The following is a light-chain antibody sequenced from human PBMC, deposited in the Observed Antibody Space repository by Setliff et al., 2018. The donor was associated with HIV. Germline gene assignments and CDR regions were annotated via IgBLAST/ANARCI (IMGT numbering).Light chain of an antibody. Sequence: SYELAQPPSVSVSPGQTVSITCSGDKLESKYVYWHRQNPGQSPVLVISQDNKRPSGIPERFSGFNSGNTATLTISGTQAMDEADYFCHAWDSTTAVFGTGTKVTVL. V-gene: IGLV3-1*01. J-gene: IGLJ1*01. CDR1: KLESKY. CDR2: QDN. CDR3: HAWDSTTAV.